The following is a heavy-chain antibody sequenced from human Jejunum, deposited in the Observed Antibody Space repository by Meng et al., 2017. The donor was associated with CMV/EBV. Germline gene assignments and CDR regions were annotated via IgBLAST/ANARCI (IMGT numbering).Heavy chain of an antibody. CDR3: ARTVYINYWGRWDYSGMDV. Sequence: NYISWVRQAPGKGLEWVSVIYIGDSTHYADSVKGRFTISRDDSKNTFYLQMTSLRPEDTAVYYCARTVYINYWGRWDYSGMDVWGQGTTVTVSS. V-gene: IGHV3-66*02. CDR2: IYIGDST. J-gene: IGHJ6*02. CDR1: NY. D-gene: IGHD4-11*01.